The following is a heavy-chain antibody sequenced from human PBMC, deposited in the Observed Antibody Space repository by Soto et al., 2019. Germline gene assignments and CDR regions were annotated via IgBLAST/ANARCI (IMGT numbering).Heavy chain of an antibody. V-gene: IGHV1-8*01. Sequence: QEQLVQSWAEVKKPGASVKVSFKASGNTFTTYDINWVRQAPGQGLEWVGWMNPKSGNAASAPKFQGRCTMTRNISNSKAEMEVSRQNSEDTAAYYCARRRATKAKYRTTAGCHTWPHYYHGLDVWGQGTTVTVSS. CDR2: MNPKSGNA. J-gene: IGHJ6*02. CDR3: ARRRATKAKYRTTAGCHTWPHYYHGLDV. D-gene: IGHD2-8*01. CDR1: GNTFTTYD.